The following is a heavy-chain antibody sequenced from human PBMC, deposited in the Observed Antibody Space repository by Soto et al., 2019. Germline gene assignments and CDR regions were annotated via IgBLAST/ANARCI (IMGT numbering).Heavy chain of an antibody. Sequence: QVQLVQSGAEVKKPGSSVKVSCKASGGTFSSYTISWVRQAPGQGLEWMGRIIPILGIANYAQKVQGRVTITADKSTSTAYVELRSLRSEDTAVYYCARDELYGCASCYVSVGPWGQGTLVTVSS. CDR3: ARDELYGCASCYVSVGP. D-gene: IGHD2-2*01. V-gene: IGHV1-69*08. J-gene: IGHJ5*02. CDR2: IIPILGIA. CDR1: GGTFSSYT.